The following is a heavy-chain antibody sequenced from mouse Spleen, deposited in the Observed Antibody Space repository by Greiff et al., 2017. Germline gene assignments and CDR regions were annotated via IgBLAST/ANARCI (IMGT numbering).Heavy chain of an antibody. CDR2: ISYDGSN. CDR3: AKIYYDFYYFDY. CDR1: GYSITSGYY. Sequence: EVQLQESGPGLVKPSQSLSLTCSVTGYSITSGYYWNWIRQFPGNKLEWMGYISYDGSNNYNPSLKNRISITRDTSKNQFFLKLNSVTTEDTATYYCAKIYYDFYYFDYWGQGTTLTVSS. D-gene: IGHD2-4*01. J-gene: IGHJ2*01. V-gene: IGHV3-6*02.